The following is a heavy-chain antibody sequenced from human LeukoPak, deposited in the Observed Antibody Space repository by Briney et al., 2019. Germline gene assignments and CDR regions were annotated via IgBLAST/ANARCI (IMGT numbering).Heavy chain of an antibody. J-gene: IGHJ4*02. D-gene: IGHD6-19*01. Sequence: GGSLRLSCVASGFDIRHYYMSWVRQAPGKGLEWVSYISSSSSYTNYADSVKGRFTISRDNAKNSLYLQMNSLRAEDTAVYYCARDAVAGDYWGQGTLVTVSS. CDR1: GFDIRHYY. V-gene: IGHV3-11*06. CDR2: ISSSSSYT. CDR3: ARDAVAGDY.